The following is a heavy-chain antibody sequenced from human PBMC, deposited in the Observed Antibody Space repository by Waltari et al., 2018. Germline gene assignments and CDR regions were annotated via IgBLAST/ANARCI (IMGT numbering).Heavy chain of an antibody. J-gene: IGHJ6*02. V-gene: IGHV4-34*01. CDR2: INHSPNT. CDR1: GGSLRGYY. Sequence: QVHLQQWGAGLLRPSETLSLICAVYGGSLRGYYWGWIRQPPGKGVEWIGEINHSPNTNYNPSLRSRVHMSMDTSQNQFSLQLTSVTAADTGVYYCVRLEDCTGPGGNCYSGAPFAVDVWGQGTTVTVPS. D-gene: IGHD2-8*02. CDR3: VRLEDCTGPGGNCYSGAPFAVDV.